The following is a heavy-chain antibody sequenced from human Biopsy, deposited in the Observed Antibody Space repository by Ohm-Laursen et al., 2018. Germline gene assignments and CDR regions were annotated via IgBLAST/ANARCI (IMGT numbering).Heavy chain of an antibody. J-gene: IGHJ6*02. V-gene: IGHV4-34*01. CDR3: VRGVDYYDPYHYYALDV. CDR2: INHSGRT. Sequence: SDTLSLTCAVDGGSFSGYDWTWIRQPPGKGLEWVGEINHSGRTNYNPSLKSRVTTSVDTSKNQFSLKVRSVTAADTAVYYCVRGVDYYDPYHYYALDVWGQGTTVTVSS. D-gene: IGHD3-22*01. CDR1: GGSFSGYD.